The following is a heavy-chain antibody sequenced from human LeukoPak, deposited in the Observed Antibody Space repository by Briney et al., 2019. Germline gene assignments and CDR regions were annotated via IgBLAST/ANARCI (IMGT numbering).Heavy chain of an antibody. Sequence: GGSLRLSCAASGITFRSYGMHWVRQAPGKGLEWVTFIWYDGSKTFYADSVKGRFTISRDNSKNTLYLQMNSLRAEDTAVYYCAKGGDSGCLDYWGQGTLVTVSS. CDR1: GITFRSYG. CDR2: IWYDGSKT. CDR3: AKGGDSGCLDY. D-gene: IGHD6-19*01. V-gene: IGHV3-30*02. J-gene: IGHJ4*02.